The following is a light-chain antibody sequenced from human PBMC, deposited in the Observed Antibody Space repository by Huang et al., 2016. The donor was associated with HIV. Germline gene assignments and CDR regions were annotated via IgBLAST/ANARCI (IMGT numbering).Light chain of an antibody. CDR1: QAIGNY. J-gene: IGKJ1*01. Sequence: DIQMTQSPSAMSASVGDKVTITCRASQAIGNYLVLFQQKPGRAPKRLIYAASSLQSGVPSRFSGSGYGTKFTLTISSLQPEDFATYYCLQHHAYPRTFGPGTKVEVK. V-gene: IGKV1-17*03. CDR2: AAS. CDR3: LQHHAYPRT.